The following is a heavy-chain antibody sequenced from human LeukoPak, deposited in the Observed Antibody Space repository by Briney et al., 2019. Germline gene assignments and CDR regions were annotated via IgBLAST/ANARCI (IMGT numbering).Heavy chain of an antibody. V-gene: IGHV3-23*01. Sequence: TGRSLRLSCAASGFTYSSYAMSWVRQAPGKGLEWVSRISGSGGTIYFADSVKGRFTISRDNSKNTLYLQMNSLRAEDTAVYYCARGDYYFDYWGQGTLVTVSS. CDR2: ISGSGGTI. CDR3: ARGDYYFDY. CDR1: GFTYSSYA. J-gene: IGHJ4*02.